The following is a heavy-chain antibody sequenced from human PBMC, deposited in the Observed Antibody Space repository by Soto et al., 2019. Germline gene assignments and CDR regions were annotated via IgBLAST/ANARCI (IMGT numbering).Heavy chain of an antibody. CDR2: INKDGSEK. CDR1: VFIFRSYW. V-gene: IGHV3-7*01. Sequence: WRSLRLSCSASVFIFRSYWMSWFRQAPGKGLEWVANINKDGSEKYYVDSVRGRFIISRDNAENSLYLQMNSLRAEDTALYYCARDGVAAGLYLDKWGQGTLVTVSS. D-gene: IGHD2-15*01. CDR3: ARDGVAAGLYLDK. J-gene: IGHJ4*02.